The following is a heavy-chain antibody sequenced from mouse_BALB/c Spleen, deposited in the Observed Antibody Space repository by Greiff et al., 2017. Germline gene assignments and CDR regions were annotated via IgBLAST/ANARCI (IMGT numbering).Heavy chain of an antibody. Sequence: VQLQQSGPGLVKPSQSLSLTCTVTGYSITSDYAWNWIRQFPGNKLEWMGYISYSGSTSYNPSLKSRISITRDTSKNQFFLQLNSVTTEDTATYYCARGLGHAMDYWGQGTSVTVSS. CDR3: ARGLGHAMDY. CDR1: GYSITSDYA. CDR2: ISYSGST. J-gene: IGHJ4*01. V-gene: IGHV3-2*02.